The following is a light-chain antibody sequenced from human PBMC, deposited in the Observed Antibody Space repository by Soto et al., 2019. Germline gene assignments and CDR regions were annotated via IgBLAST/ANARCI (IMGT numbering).Light chain of an antibody. CDR1: QSGSSNY. CDR2: DAC. Sequence: EVMLTQSPGTLSLSPGERATLSCRASQSGSSNYLAWYQQRSGQAPRLLIYDACDRATGITDRFSGRGTGTDLTLTIRRLEAKGFAVYYCQQYETSPWTLVQGTKVEF. J-gene: IGKJ1*01. CDR3: QQYETSPWT. V-gene: IGKV3-20*01.